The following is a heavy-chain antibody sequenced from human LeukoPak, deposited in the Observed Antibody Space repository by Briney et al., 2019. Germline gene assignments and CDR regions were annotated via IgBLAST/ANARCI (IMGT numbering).Heavy chain of an antibody. D-gene: IGHD2-2*01. CDR3: AKDRLGYCSSTSCYHFDY. Sequence: PEGSLRLSSAASGFTFSSYGMHWVHQAPGKGLEWVAFIRYDGSNKYYADSVKGRFTISRDSSKNTLYLQMNSLRAEDTAVYYCAKDRLGYCSSTSCYHFDYGGQGTLVTVPS. V-gene: IGHV3-30*02. J-gene: IGHJ4*02. CDR1: GFTFSSYG. CDR2: IRYDGSNK.